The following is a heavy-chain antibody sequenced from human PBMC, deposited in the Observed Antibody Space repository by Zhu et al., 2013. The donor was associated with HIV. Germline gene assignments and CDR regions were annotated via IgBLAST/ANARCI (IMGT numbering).Heavy chain of an antibody. V-gene: IGHV1-69*06. Sequence: QVQLVQSGAEVKKPGSSVKVSCKASGGTFSSYAISWVRQAPGQGLEWMGGIIPIFGTANYAQKFQGRVTITADKSTSTAYMELSSLRSEDTAVYYCARDRRESVGSGWSLPYFDYVGPGNPGHRLL. CDR1: GGTFSSYA. J-gene: IGHJ4*02. D-gene: IGHD6-19*01. CDR3: ARDRRESVGSGWSLPYFDY. CDR2: IIPIFGTA.